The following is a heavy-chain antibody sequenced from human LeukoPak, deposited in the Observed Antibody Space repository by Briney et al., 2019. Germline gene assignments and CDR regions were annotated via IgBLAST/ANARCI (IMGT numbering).Heavy chain of an antibody. CDR3: AKAIRQYWFDP. CDR2: ISGSGGST. CDR1: GFTLTRYT. Sequence: GCLRLSPAPSGFTLTRYTMSSVRHTPRERLGWVSAISGSGGSTYYADYVKGRFTISRDNSKNTLYMQMNSLRAEDTAVYYCAKAIRQYWFDPWGQGTLVTVSS. J-gene: IGHJ5*02. D-gene: IGHD6-19*01. V-gene: IGHV3-23*01.